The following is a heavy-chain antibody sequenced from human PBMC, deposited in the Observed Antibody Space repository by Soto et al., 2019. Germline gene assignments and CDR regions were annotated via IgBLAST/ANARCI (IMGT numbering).Heavy chain of an antibody. CDR3: ARGGLQPFDY. Sequence: GSXSRTCARGGLCRRGEWMPWVRQVPGKGLVWVSRINKDGSYQNYADFVEGRFTISTDDAKSDLYLHMDRLRAYVTSVYYCARGGLQPFDYLGQPALVTVSS. V-gene: IGHV3-74*01. J-gene: IGHJ4*02. D-gene: IGHD2-21*02. CDR1: GLCRRGEW. CDR2: INKDGSYQ.